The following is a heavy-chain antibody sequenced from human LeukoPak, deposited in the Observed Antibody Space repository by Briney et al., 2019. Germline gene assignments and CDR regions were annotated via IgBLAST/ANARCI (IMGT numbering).Heavy chain of an antibody. V-gene: IGHV3-30*04. Sequence: GGSLRLSCAASGFTFSSYAMHWVRQAPGKGLEWVAVISYDGSNKYYADSVKGRFTISRDSSKNTLYLQMNSLRAEDTAVYYCAKEDYGKAFDIWGQGTMVTVSS. CDR1: GFTFSSYA. J-gene: IGHJ3*02. CDR2: ISYDGSNK. CDR3: AKEDYGKAFDI. D-gene: IGHD4-17*01.